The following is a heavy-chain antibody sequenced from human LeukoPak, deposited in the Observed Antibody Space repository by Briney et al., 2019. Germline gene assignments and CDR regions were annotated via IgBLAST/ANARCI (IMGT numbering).Heavy chain of an antibody. J-gene: IGHJ4*02. CDR1: GGSISSGGYS. CDR2: IYHSGST. D-gene: IGHD1-1*01. CDR3: AREDWNDGYFDY. V-gene: IGHV4-30-2*01. Sequence: PSETLSLTCAVSGGSISSGGYSWSWIRQPPGKGLEWIGYIYHSGSTYYSPSLKSRVTISVDRSKNQFSLKLSSVTAADTAVYYCAREDWNDGYFDYWGQGTLVTVSS.